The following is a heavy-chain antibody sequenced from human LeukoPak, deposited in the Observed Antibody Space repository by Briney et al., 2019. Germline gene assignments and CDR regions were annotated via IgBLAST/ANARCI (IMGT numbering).Heavy chain of an antibody. V-gene: IGHV4-4*02. CDR3: ARKCGGDCLDY. CDR1: GGSISTGNW. CDR2: IYHSGST. J-gene: IGHJ4*02. Sequence: SETLYLTCAVSGGSISTGNWWSWVRQPPGKGLEWIREIYHSGSTNYNPSLKSRVTISVDKSKNQFSLKLSSVTAADTAVYYCARKCGGDCLDYWGQGTLVTVSS. D-gene: IGHD2-21*02.